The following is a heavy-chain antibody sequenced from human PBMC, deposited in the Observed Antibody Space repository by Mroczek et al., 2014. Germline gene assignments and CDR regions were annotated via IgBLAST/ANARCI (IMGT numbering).Heavy chain of an antibody. V-gene: IGHV4-31*03. CDR2: TYYTGRA. CDR3: ARASCSGESSCFDGAGDY. D-gene: IGHD2-15*01. J-gene: IGHJ4*02. CDR1: GDSINSGGFY. Sequence: QVQLQESGPGLVQPSQTLSLTCTVSGDSINSGGFYWSWIRQHPGKGLEWIGYTYYTGRAYYNPSLRSRVTISVDTSKNQFSLKLTSVTAADTAVYYCARASCSGESSCFDGAGDYWGQGTLVTVSS.